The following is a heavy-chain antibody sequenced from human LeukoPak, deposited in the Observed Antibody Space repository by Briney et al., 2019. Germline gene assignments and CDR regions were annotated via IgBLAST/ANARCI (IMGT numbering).Heavy chain of an antibody. J-gene: IGHJ4*02. V-gene: IGHV1-69*06. D-gene: IGHD5-12*01. Sequence: SVKVSCKASGGTFRNYAISWVRQAPGQGLEWMGGIIPMFGTANYAQKFQGRVTITADKSTNTAYMELSSLRSEDTAVYYCAARPPYSGYEDGDYWGQGTLVTVSS. CDR1: GGTFRNYA. CDR3: AARPPYSGYEDGDY. CDR2: IIPMFGTA.